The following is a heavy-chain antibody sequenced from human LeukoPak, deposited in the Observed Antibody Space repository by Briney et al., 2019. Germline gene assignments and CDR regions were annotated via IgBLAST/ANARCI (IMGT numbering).Heavy chain of an antibody. Sequence: GESLKISCKGSTYSFNSYWVVWVRQMPGRGLEWMGIIHPGDSDIRYSPSFQGQVTISADKSISTAYLQWSSLKASDTAIYYCARHGSSSYLTDVGGQGPTVTVSS. CDR1: TYSFNSYW. CDR2: IHPGDSDI. J-gene: IGHJ6*02. V-gene: IGHV5-51*01. D-gene: IGHD3-10*01. CDR3: ARHGSSSYLTDV.